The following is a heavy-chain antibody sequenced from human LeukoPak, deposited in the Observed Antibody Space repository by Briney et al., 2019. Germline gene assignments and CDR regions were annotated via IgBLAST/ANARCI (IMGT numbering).Heavy chain of an antibody. CDR2: IRYDGTNQ. D-gene: IGHD3-22*01. CDR3: ATAGWHITMTPSFDY. Sequence: KAGGSLRLSCAASGFTFSSYGMHWVRQAPGKGLEWVAFIRYDGTNQYYADSVKGRFTISRDNSKNTLYLQMNSLRAEDTAVYYCATAGWHITMTPSFDYWGQGTLVTVSS. CDR1: GFTFSSYG. J-gene: IGHJ4*02. V-gene: IGHV3-30*02.